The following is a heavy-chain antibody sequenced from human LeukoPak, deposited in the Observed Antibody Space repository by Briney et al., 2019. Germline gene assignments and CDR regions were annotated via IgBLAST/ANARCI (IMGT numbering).Heavy chain of an antibody. D-gene: IGHD6-13*01. CDR2: INTTSTYI. V-gene: IGHV3-21*01. CDR3: ARDKRQLVSFDY. J-gene: IGHJ4*02. CDR1: GFTFSSYS. Sequence: PGGSLRLSCAASGFTFSSYSMNWVRQAPGKGLEWVSSINTTSTYIYYADSVKGRFTISRDNAKNSLYLQMNTLRAEDTAVYYCARDKRQLVSFDYWGQGTLVTVSS.